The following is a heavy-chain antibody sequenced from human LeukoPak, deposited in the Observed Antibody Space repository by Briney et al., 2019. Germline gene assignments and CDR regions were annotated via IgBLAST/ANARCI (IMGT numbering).Heavy chain of an antibody. D-gene: IGHD1-26*01. V-gene: IGHV1-69*01. CDR2: VIPMFGTA. J-gene: IGHJ4*02. CDR1: GDTFNNYG. Sequence: SVKVSCKASGDTFNNYGFSWVRQAPGQGLEWMGGVIPMFGTAHYAQKFQGRVTITADESTSTAYMELSSLRSEDTAVYYCARSPGGSGSYSALDYWGQGTLVTVSS. CDR3: ARSPGGSGSYSALDY.